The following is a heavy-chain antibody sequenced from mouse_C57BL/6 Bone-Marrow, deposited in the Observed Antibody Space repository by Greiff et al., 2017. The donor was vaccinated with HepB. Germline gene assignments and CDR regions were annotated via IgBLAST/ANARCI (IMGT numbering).Heavy chain of an antibody. D-gene: IGHD5-1*01. Sequence: DVHLVESGGGLVQPGGSLSLSCAASGFTFTDYYMSWVRQPPGKALEWLGFIRNKANGYTTEYSASVKGRFTISRDNSQSILYLQMNALRAEDSATYYCARLPTYGYFDVWGTGTTVTVSS. V-gene: IGHV7-3*01. CDR3: ARLPTYGYFDV. J-gene: IGHJ1*03. CDR1: GFTFTDYY. CDR2: IRNKANGYTT.